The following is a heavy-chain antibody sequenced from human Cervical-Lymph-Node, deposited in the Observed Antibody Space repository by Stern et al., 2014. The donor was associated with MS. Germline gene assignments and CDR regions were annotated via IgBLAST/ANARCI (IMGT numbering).Heavy chain of an antibody. D-gene: IGHD3-22*01. Sequence: QLVQSGAEVKKPGASVKVSCKASGYTFTSYGISWVRQAPGQGLEWMGWISPYNGNTNYAQKLQGRVTMTTDTSTSTAYMELRSLRSDDTAVYYCARDKSGDSSGYYYPFDYWGQGTRVTVSS. CDR2: ISPYNGNT. CDR3: ARDKSGDSSGYYYPFDY. J-gene: IGHJ4*02. V-gene: IGHV1-18*01. CDR1: GYTFTSYG.